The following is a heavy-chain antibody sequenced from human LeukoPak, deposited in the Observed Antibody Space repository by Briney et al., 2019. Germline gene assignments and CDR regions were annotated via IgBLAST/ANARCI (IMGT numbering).Heavy chain of an antibody. Sequence: PSETLSLTCAVYGGSFSGYYWSWIRQPPGKGLEWIGEINHSGSTNYNPSLKSRVTISVDTSKNQFSLKLSSVTAADTAVYYCARDTRYGGNHHDAFDIWGQGTMVTVSS. J-gene: IGHJ3*02. CDR2: INHSGST. V-gene: IGHV4-34*01. CDR3: ARDTRYGGNHHDAFDI. D-gene: IGHD4-23*01. CDR1: GGSFSGYY.